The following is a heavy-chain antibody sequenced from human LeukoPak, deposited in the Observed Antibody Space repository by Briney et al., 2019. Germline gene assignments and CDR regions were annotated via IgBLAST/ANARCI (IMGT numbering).Heavy chain of an antibody. Sequence: GGSLRLSCAASGFTFSSYGMHWVRQAPGKGLEWVAFIRYDGSNKYYADSVKGRFTISRDNSKNTLYLQMNSLRAEDTAVYYCAKPLRVEMATFGGYWGQGTPVTVSS. CDR1: GFTFSSYG. D-gene: IGHD5-24*01. CDR2: IRYDGSNK. V-gene: IGHV3-30*02. J-gene: IGHJ4*02. CDR3: AKPLRVEMATFGGY.